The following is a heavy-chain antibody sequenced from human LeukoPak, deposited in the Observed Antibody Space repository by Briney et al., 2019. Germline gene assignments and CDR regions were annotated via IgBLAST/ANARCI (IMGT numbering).Heavy chain of an antibody. J-gene: IGHJ5*02. CDR2: IYYSGST. V-gene: IGHV4-59*06. CDR3: ARVASKYYDFWSGSNWFDP. D-gene: IGHD3-3*01. Sequence: SETLSLTCTVSGGSISSYYWSWIRQPPGKGLEWIGYIYYSGSTYYNPSLKSRVTISVDTSKNQFSLKLSSVTAADTPVYYCARVASKYYDFWSGSNWFDPWGQGTLVTVSS. CDR1: GGSISSYY.